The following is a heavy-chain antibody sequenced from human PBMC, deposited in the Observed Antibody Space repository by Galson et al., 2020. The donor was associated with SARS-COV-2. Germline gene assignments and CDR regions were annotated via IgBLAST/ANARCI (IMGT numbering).Heavy chain of an antibody. J-gene: IGHJ6*03. CDR3: ARGHRGVVPSPVLGLGPYYSYYYMDV. CDR1: DGSFSGYS. V-gene: IGHV4-34*01. Sequence: SETLSLTCSVYDGSFSGYSWTWIRQPPGKGLEWIGEINIGGNTNYSPSLRSRVTISVDTSKNQFSLNLRSVTAADTALYYCARGHRGVVPSPVLGLGPYYSYYYMDVWDKGTTVTVSS. CDR2: INIGGNT. D-gene: IGHD3-10*01.